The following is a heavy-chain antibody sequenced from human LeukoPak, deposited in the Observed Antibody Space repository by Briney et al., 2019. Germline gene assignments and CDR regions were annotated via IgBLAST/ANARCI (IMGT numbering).Heavy chain of an antibody. Sequence: SVKVSCKASGGTFSSYAISWVRQAPGQGLEWMGGIIPIFGTANYAQKFQGRVTITADESTSTAYMELSSLRSEDTAVYYCARDKENILTGYQGYYYYGMDVWGRGTTVTVSS. CDR3: ARDKENILTGYQGYYYYGMDV. CDR1: GGTFSSYA. D-gene: IGHD3-9*01. V-gene: IGHV1-69*01. J-gene: IGHJ6*04. CDR2: IIPIFGTA.